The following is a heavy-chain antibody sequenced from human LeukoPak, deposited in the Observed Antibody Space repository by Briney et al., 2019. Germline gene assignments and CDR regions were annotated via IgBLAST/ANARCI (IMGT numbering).Heavy chain of an antibody. D-gene: IGHD6-19*01. V-gene: IGHV5-51*01. J-gene: IGHJ3*02. Sequence: GESLKTSCKGYGYSFTNYWIGWVRQMPGKGLEWMGIIYPGDSDTRYSPSFQGQVSISVDKSINTAYLQWRSLKASDTAMYYCARQKNSGWYRSLVFDIWGQGTKVTVSS. CDR1: GYSFTNYW. CDR3: ARQKNSGWYRSLVFDI. CDR2: IYPGDSDT.